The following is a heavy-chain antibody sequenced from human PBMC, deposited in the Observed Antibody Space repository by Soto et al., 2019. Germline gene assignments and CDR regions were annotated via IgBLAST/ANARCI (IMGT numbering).Heavy chain of an antibody. J-gene: IGHJ6*02. CDR1: GYSVSRSW. V-gene: IGHV5-51*01. CDR2: IYPGDSDT. CDR3: ARTAAAGKYYYGVDV. D-gene: IGHD6-13*01. Sequence: PGESLKISCKASGYSVSRSWIGWVRQMPVKGLEWMGIIYPGDSDTRYSPSFQGQVTISADKSISTAYLQWSSLKASDTAMYYCARTAAAGKYYYGVDVWGQGTTVTVSS.